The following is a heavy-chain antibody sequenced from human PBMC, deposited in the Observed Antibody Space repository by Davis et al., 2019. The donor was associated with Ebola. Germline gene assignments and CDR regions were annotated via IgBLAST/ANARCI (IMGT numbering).Heavy chain of an antibody. CDR2: INPNSGGT. D-gene: IGHD2-21*02. CDR1: GYTFTGYY. V-gene: IGHV1-2*04. CDR3: ARDCAVTACGGSFDY. Sequence: AASVKVSCKASGYTFTGYYMHWVRQAPGQGLEWMGWINPNSGGTNYAQKFQGWVTMTRDTSISTAYMELSRLRSDDTAVYYCARDCAVTACGGSFDYWGQGTLVTVSS. J-gene: IGHJ4*02.